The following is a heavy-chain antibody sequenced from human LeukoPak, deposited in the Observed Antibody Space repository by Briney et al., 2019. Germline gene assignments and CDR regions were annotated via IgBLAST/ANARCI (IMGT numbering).Heavy chain of an antibody. CDR1: GFTFSTYA. CDR3: AKDRDIRPSRWFDP. V-gene: IGHV3-23*01. J-gene: IGHJ5*02. Sequence: GGSLRLSCAASGFTFSTYAMSWVRQAPGKGLEWVSAISGSGAYIYYADSVKGRFTISRDNSKNTLYLQMNNLRAEDTAIYHCAKDRDIRPSRWFDPWGQGTLVTVSS. D-gene: IGHD2-15*01. CDR2: ISGSGAYI.